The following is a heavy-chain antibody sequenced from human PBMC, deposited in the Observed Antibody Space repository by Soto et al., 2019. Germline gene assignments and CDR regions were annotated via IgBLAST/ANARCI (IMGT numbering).Heavy chain of an antibody. V-gene: IGHV3-33*01. D-gene: IGHD3-3*01. Sequence: QVQLVESGGGVVQPGRSLRLSCAASGFTFSSYGMHWVRQAPGKGLEWVAVIWYDGSNKYYADSVKGRFTISRDNSKNTLYLHMNSLRAEDTAVYYCARDPRYYDFWSGSSYYYGMDVWGQGTTVTVSS. CDR2: IWYDGSNK. J-gene: IGHJ6*02. CDR3: ARDPRYYDFWSGSSYYYGMDV. CDR1: GFTFSSYG.